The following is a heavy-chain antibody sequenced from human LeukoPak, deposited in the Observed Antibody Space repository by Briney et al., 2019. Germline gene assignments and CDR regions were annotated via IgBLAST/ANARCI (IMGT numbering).Heavy chain of an antibody. J-gene: IGHJ4*02. Sequence: PSETLSLTCTVSGGSISSYYWSWIRQPPGKGLEWIGYIYYSGSTNYNPSLKSRVTISVDTSKNQFSLKLSSVTPEDTAVYYCAKEHYYVSGKRGYFDYWGQGTLVTVSS. CDR3: AKEHYYVSGKRGYFDY. CDR1: GGSISSYY. D-gene: IGHD3-10*01. V-gene: IGHV4-59*01. CDR2: IYYSGST.